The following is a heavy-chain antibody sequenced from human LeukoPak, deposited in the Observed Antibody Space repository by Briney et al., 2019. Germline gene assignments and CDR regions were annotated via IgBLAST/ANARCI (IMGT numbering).Heavy chain of an antibody. D-gene: IGHD3-16*02. CDR1: GGSISSYY. J-gene: IGHJ4*02. CDR2: IFYSGST. Sequence: SETLSLTCTVSGGSISSYYWSWIRQPPGKGLEWIGYIFYSGSTNYNPSLKSRVTISEDTSKNQFSLKLTSVTAADTAVYYCASLYYDYVWGSYRSRNFDYWGQGTLVTVSS. CDR3: ASLYYDYVWGSYRSRNFDY. V-gene: IGHV4-59*01.